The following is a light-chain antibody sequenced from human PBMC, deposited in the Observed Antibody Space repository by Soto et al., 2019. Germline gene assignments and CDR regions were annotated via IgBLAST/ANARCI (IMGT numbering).Light chain of an antibody. CDR3: SSYEDSGTWV. V-gene: IGLV2-8*01. Sequence: QSALTQPASASGFPGQSVTISCTGTSNDVGGYNFVSWYQQYPGKAPKLLIFYVIKRPSGVPNRFSASKSGNTASLTVSGLQGEDEADYYCSSYEDSGTWVFGGGTKVTVL. CDR1: SNDVGGYNF. J-gene: IGLJ3*02. CDR2: YVI.